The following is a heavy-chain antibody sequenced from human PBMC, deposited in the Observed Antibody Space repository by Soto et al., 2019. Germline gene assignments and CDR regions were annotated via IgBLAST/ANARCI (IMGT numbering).Heavy chain of an antibody. CDR2: ISSSGSTI. J-gene: IGHJ6*02. Sequence: GSLRLSCAASGFTFSDYYMSWIRQASGKGLEWVSYISSSGSTIYYADSVKGRFTISRDNAKNSLYLQMNSLRAEDTAVYYCARDQDIVVVPAAPLYYYYGMDVWGQGTTVTVSS. V-gene: IGHV3-11*01. CDR3: ARDQDIVVVPAAPLYYYYGMDV. CDR1: GFTFSDYY. D-gene: IGHD2-2*01.